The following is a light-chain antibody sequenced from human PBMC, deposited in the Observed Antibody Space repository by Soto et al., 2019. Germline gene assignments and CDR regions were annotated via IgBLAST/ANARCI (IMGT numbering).Light chain of an antibody. Sequence: EIVLPQSPATLSFPPVYRPPLSDTASQSVSSYLAWYQQKPGQAPRLLVSDASNRATGIPARFSGSGSGTDVTLTISSIEPEDVAVYYCQQRSNWQITFGPGTKVDIK. CDR1: QSVSSY. J-gene: IGKJ3*01. CDR3: QQRSNWQIT. V-gene: IGKV3-11*01. CDR2: DAS.